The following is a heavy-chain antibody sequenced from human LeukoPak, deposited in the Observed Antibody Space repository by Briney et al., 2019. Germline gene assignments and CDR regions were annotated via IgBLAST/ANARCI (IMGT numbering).Heavy chain of an antibody. CDR2: INHSGST. V-gene: IGHV4-34*01. D-gene: IGHD3-22*01. CDR1: GDSISSSGYY. J-gene: IGHJ4*02. CDR3: ASPAVPDSSGSQLHHFDY. Sequence: PSETLSLTCSVSGDSISSSGYYWSWIRQPPGKGLEWIGEINHSGSTNYNPSLKSRVTISVDTTKNQFSLKLSSVTAADTAVYYCASPAVPDSSGSQLHHFDYWGQGTLVTVSS.